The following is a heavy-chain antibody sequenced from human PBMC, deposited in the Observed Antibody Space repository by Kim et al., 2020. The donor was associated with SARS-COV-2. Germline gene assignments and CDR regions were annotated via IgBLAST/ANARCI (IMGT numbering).Heavy chain of an antibody. Sequence: GGSLRLSCAASGFTFSNAWMSWVRQAPGKGLEWVGRIKSKTDGGTTDYAAPVKGRFTISRDDSKNTLYLQMNSLKTEDTAVYYCTTDLEWFGELSPDYWGQGTLVTVSS. D-gene: IGHD3-10*01. V-gene: IGHV3-15*01. J-gene: IGHJ4*02. CDR3: TTDLEWFGELSPDY. CDR1: GFTFSNAW. CDR2: IKSKTDGGTT.